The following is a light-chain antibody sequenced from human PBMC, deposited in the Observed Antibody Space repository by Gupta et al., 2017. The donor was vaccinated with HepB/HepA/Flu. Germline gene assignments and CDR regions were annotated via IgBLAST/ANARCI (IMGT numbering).Light chain of an antibody. CDR2: AAS. V-gene: IGKV1-39*01. CDR1: LSISNY. CDR3: QQSDNTPRT. Sequence: DIQMTQSPSSLSTSVGDRVTITCRASLSISNYLNWFQQIPGKAPKLLIYAASSLQSGVPSRFSGSGSGTDFTLTINRLQPEDFATYYCQQSDNTPRTFGQGTKVEIK. J-gene: IGKJ1*01.